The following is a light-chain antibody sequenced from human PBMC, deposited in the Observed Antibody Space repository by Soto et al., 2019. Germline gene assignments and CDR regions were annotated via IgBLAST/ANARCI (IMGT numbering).Light chain of an antibody. CDR2: DNN. CDR3: GTYDSSLRDGV. V-gene: IGLV1-51*01. CDR1: SSNIENYY. Sequence: QSALTQPPSVSAAPGQKVTISCSGSSSNIENYYVSWYQQLPGTAPKLLIYDNNKRPSGIPDRFSGSKSGTSATLGITGLQTGDEADYYCGTYDSSLRDGVFGTGTKVTVL. J-gene: IGLJ1*01.